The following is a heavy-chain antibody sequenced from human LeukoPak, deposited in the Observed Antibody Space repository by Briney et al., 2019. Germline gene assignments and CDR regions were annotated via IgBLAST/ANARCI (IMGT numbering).Heavy chain of an antibody. CDR2: IYHSGST. CDR1: GGSISSDGYY. Sequence: SETLSLTCTVSGGSISSDGYYWSWIRQPPGKGLEWIGYIYHSGSTYYNPSLKSRVTISVDRSKNQFSLKLSSVTAADTAVYYCGREGAAAGSLDYWGQGTLVTVSS. J-gene: IGHJ4*02. D-gene: IGHD6-13*01. V-gene: IGHV4-30-2*01. CDR3: GREGAAAGSLDY.